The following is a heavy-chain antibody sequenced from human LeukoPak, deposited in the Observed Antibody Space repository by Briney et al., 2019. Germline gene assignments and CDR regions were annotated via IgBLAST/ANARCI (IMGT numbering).Heavy chain of an antibody. D-gene: IGHD3-3*01. CDR2: IYYSGGT. J-gene: IGHJ4*02. CDR1: SGSISSYY. CDR3: ARGFWSGYPYFDY. V-gene: IGHV4-59*01. Sequence: PSETLSLTCTVSSGSISSYYWSWIRQPPGKGLEWIGYIYYSGGTNYNPSLKSRVTISVDTSKNQFSLKLSSVTAADTAVYYCARGFWSGYPYFDYWDQGTLVTVSS.